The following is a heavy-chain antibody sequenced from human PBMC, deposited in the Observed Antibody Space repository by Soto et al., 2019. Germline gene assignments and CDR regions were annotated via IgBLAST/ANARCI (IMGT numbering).Heavy chain of an antibody. CDR1: RLTFSNYG. V-gene: IGHV3-30*03. Sequence: LRLSCVASRLTFSNYGMHWVRQAPGKGLEWVAVISYESISTVYRDSVRGRFTISRDNSRNTLYLHMNSLTPEDTAVYYCAREAGCSGTNCNVYFDYWGLGTLVTAPQ. CDR2: ISYESIST. D-gene: IGHD2-15*01. J-gene: IGHJ4*01. CDR3: AREAGCSGTNCNVYFDY.